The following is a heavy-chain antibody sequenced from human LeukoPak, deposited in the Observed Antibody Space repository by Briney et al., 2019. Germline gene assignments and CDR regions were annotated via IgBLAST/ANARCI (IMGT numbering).Heavy chain of an antibody. D-gene: IGHD6-13*01. CDR1: GFTFSSYW. CDR3: ARRSYSSSWYRVGYYFDY. J-gene: IGHJ4*02. V-gene: IGHV3-23*01. CDR2: VSGSGGTT. Sequence: GGSLRLSCAASGFTFSSYWMSWVRQAPGKGLEWVSGVSGSGGTTYYADSVKGRFTISRDNSKDTLYLQMNSLRAEDTAVYYCARRSYSSSWYRVGYYFDYWGQGTLVTVSS.